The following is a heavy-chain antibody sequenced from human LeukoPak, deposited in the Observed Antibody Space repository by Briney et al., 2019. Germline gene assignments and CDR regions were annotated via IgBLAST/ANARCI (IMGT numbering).Heavy chain of an antibody. Sequence: ASVKVSCKVSGYTLTELSMHWVRQAPGQGLEWMGWINTDTGNPTYAQGFTGRFVFSLDTSVSTAYLQISSLKGDDTAVYYCARRGSDGWYLHSWGQGTLVTVSS. D-gene: IGHD6-19*01. J-gene: IGHJ4*02. CDR2: INTDTGNP. CDR3: ARRGSDGWYLHS. V-gene: IGHV7-4-1*02. CDR1: GYTLTELS.